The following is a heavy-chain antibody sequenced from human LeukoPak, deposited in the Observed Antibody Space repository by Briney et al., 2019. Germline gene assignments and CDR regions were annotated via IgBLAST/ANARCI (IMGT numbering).Heavy chain of an antibody. D-gene: IGHD2-15*01. J-gene: IGHJ4*02. CDR3: AKNGGSQCYSHLDS. V-gene: IGHV3-23*01. CDR1: GFTFSSYA. CDR2: TSGSGGST. Sequence: GGSLRLSCAASGFTFSSYAMSWARQAPGKDLEWVSGTSGSGGSTYYAGSVKGRFTISRDNSKNTLYLQMNSLRVEDTAVYYCAKNGGSQCYSHLDSWGQGTLVTVSS.